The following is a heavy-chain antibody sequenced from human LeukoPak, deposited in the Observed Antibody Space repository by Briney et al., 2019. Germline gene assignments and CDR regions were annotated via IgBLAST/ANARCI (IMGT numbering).Heavy chain of an antibody. CDR1: GDXVSTNSAG. V-gene: IGHV6-1*01. J-gene: IGHJ3*02. CDR2: TYYRSKWYY. CDR3: AREGPDAFDI. Sequence: SQTLSLTCAISGDXVSTNSAGWNWVRQSPSRGLEWLGRTYYRSKWYYDYAVSVKSRITINPDTSKNQLSLQLNSVTPEDTAVYYCAREGPDAFDIWGQGTMVTVSS.